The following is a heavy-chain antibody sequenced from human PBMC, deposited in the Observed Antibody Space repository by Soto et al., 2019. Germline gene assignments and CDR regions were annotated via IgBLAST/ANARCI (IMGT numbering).Heavy chain of an antibody. V-gene: IGHV1-69*15. D-gene: IGHD3-16*01. CDR3: AGVGGEAAYFDF. Sequence: QVQLVQSGAEVKMPGSSVKVSCKASGCNFSSYSISWVRQAPGQGIEWMGNIIPIFATSKYARKFQGRVRMSVDESKTTAYMELSSLISEGTAFYYCAGVGGEAAYFDFWGQGTLVTVS. CDR2: IIPIFATS. J-gene: IGHJ4*02. CDR1: GCNFSSYS.